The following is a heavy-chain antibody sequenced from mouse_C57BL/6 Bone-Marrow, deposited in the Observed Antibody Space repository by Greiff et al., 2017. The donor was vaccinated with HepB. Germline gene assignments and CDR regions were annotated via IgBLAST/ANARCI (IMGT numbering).Heavy chain of an antibody. CDR3: ARALIYDGYSLGYFDV. V-gene: IGHV1-61*01. CDR2: IYPSDSET. CDR1: GYTFTSYW. J-gene: IGHJ1*03. Sequence: QVQLQQSGAELVRPGSSVKLSCKASGYTFTSYWMDWVKQRPGQGLEWIGNIYPSDSETHYNQKFKDKATLTVDKSSSKAYRQLSSLTSEDSAVYYCARALIYDGYSLGYFDVWGTGTTVTVSS. D-gene: IGHD2-3*01.